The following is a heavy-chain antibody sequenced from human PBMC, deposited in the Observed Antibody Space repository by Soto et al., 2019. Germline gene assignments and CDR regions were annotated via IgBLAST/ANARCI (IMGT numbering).Heavy chain of an antibody. CDR3: ARAHWKWFGELPQVYYMDV. CDR1: GGTFSSYT. V-gene: IGHV1-69*02. D-gene: IGHD3-10*01. Sequence: QVQLVQSGAEVKKPGSSVKVSCKASGGTFSSYTISWVRQAPGQGLEWMGRIIPLLGIANYAQKCQGRVTITADKSTSTAYMELSSLRSEDTAVYYCARAHWKWFGELPQVYYMDVWGKGTTVTVSS. J-gene: IGHJ6*03. CDR2: IIPLLGIA.